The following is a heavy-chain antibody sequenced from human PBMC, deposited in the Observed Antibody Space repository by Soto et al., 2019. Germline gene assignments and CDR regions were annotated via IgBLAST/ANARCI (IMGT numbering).Heavy chain of an antibody. CDR3: ARDYYVDYIFDY. Sequence: GGSLRLSCAASGFTFSSYSMNWVRQAPGKGLEWFSHISSSSSTIYYADSVKGRFTISRDNAKNSLYLQMNSLRAEDTAVYYCARDYYVDYIFDYWGQGTPVTVSS. J-gene: IGHJ4*02. V-gene: IGHV3-48*01. CDR2: ISSSSSTI. CDR1: GFTFSSYS. D-gene: IGHD4-17*01.